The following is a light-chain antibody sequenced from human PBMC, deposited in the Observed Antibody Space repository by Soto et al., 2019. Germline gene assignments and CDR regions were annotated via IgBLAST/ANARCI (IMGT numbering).Light chain of an antibody. CDR2: GVN. J-gene: IGLJ3*02. CDR3: TSYAGSNNPVV. V-gene: IGLV2-8*01. Sequence: QSALTQPPSASGSPGQSVTISCTGTSSDVGSYNYVSWYQQHPDKAPKLIIYGVNERPSGAPDRFSGSKSGNTASLTVSGLQAEDEADYYCTSYAGSNNPVVFGGGTKLTVL. CDR1: SSDVGSYNY.